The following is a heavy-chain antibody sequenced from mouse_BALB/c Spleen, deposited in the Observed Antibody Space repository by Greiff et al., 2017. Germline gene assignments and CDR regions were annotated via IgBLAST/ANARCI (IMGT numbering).Heavy chain of an antibody. V-gene: IGHV1-5*01. J-gene: IGHJ2*01. CDR2: IYPGNSDT. Sequence: EVQLQQSGTVLARPGASVKMSCKASGYSFTSYWMHWVKPRPGQGLEWIGAIYPGNSDTSYNQKFKGKAKLTAVTSASTAYMELSSLTNEDSAVYCGTNPSDCGYDGDYFDYWGQGTTLTVSS. CDR3: TNPSDCGYDGDYFDY. D-gene: IGHD2-2*01. CDR1: GYSFTSYW.